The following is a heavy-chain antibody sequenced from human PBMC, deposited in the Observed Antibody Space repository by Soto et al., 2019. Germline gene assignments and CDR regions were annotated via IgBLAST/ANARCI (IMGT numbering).Heavy chain of an antibody. V-gene: IGHV1-69*01. CDR1: GDTFKNCV. J-gene: IGHJ6*02. Sequence: QVQVVQSGVEVRRPGSSVKVSCKASGDTFKNCVISWVRQAPGQGLEWMGGIIPLFGTTDFAQRFQGRLTITTDESTTTAYMERSRLRSEDTATYYCAAELGLGKFSVVWGQGTTVIVSS. D-gene: IGHD7-27*01. CDR3: AAELGLGKFSVV. CDR2: IIPLFGTT.